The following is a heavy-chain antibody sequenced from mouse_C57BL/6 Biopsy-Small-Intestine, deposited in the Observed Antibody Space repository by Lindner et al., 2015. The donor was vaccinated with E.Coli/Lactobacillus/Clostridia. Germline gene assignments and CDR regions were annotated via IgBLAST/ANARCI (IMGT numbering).Heavy chain of an antibody. J-gene: IGHJ4*01. D-gene: IGHD2-13*01. V-gene: IGHV1-53*01. CDR3: VRAAAGDWFDP. CDR1: GYTFTSYH. CDR2: INPTDDTT. Sequence: SVKVSCKASGYTFTSYHMHWVRQAPGQGLDWMGLINPTDDTTAYAQKFQGRFTMTMDTSTATVYMELSSLRYDGTAVYYCVRAAAGDWFDPWGQGTLVTVSS.